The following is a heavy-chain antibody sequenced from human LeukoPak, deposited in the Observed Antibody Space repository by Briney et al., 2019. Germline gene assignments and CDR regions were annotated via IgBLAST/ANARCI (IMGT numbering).Heavy chain of an antibody. J-gene: IGHJ4*02. CDR2: ISSSSTTI. CDR3: ARDTLFDY. V-gene: IGHV3-48*01. Sequence: PGGSLRLSCAASGFTFTSYSMNWVRQAPGKGLQWVSYISSSSTTIYYADSVKGRFTISRDNAKNSLYLQMNGLRAEDTAIYYCARDTLFDYWGQGALVTVSS. CDR1: GFTFTSYS.